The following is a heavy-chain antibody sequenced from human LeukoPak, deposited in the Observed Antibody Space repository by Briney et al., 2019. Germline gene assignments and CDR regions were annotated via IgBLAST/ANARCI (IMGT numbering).Heavy chain of an antibody. Sequence: SETLSLTCTVSGGSVSSGSHYWSWIRQTPGKGLEWIGYIYYSGSTNYTPSLKSRVTISVDTSENQFSLKLSSVTAADTAVYYCARDRYYYDSGSYFYFDLWGRGTLVTVSS. CDR3: ARDRYYYDSGSYFYFDL. V-gene: IGHV4-61*01. CDR1: GGSVSSGSHY. CDR2: IYYSGST. J-gene: IGHJ2*01. D-gene: IGHD3-22*01.